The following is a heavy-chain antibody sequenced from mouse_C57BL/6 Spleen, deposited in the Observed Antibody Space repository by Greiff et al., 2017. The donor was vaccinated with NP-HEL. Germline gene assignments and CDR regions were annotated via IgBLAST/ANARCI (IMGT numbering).Heavy chain of an antibody. CDR2: IYPGGGYT. J-gene: IGHJ1*03. D-gene: IGHD1-1*01. V-gene: IGHV1-63*01. CDR3: ARSSIYYYGSSYWYFDV. CDR1: GYTFTNYW. Sequence: VKVVESGAELVRPGTSVKMSCKASGYTFTNYWIGWAKQRPGHGLEWIGDIYPGGGYTNYNEKFKGKATLTADKSSSTAYMQFSSLTSEDSAIYYCARSSIYYYGSSYWYFDVWGTGTTVTVSS.